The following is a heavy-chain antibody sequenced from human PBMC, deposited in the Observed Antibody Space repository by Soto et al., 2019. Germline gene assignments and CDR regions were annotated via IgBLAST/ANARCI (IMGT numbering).Heavy chain of an antibody. CDR2: TGSGTGPG. V-gene: IGHV1-69*13. Sequence: SVKVSCKASGGSLSTNPISWVRQAPGQGLEWMGGTGSGTGPGNHAQKFQGRLTVTADESTSTAYMELSSLRSEDTAVYYCARSYNWNYRSVNWYFDLWGRGTLVTVSS. J-gene: IGHJ2*01. CDR3: ARSYNWNYRSVNWYFDL. CDR1: GGSLSTNP. D-gene: IGHD1-7*01.